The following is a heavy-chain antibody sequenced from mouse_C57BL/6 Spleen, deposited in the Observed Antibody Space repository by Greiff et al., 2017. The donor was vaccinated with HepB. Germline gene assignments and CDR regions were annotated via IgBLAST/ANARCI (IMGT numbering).Heavy chain of an antibody. J-gene: IGHJ4*01. CDR2: IYPGGGYT. V-gene: IGHV1-63*01. CDR1: GYTFTNYW. Sequence: QVQLQQSGAELVRPGTSVKMSCKASGYTFTNYWIGWAKQRPGHGLEWIGDIYPGGGYTNYNEKFKGKATLTADKSSSTAYMQFSSLTSEDSAIYYCAREGVTGDYAMDYWGQGTSVTVSS. D-gene: IGHD4-1*01. CDR3: AREGVTGDYAMDY.